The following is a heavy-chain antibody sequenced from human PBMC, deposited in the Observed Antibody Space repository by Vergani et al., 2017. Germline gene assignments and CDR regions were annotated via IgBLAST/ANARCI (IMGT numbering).Heavy chain of an antibody. D-gene: IGHD4-11*01. Sequence: QLVQSGAEVKKPGSSVKVSCKASGFTFTSSAMQWVRQARGQRLEWIGWIVVGSGNTNYAQKFQERVTITRDMSTSTAYMELSSLRSEDTAVYYCAATRILQQFSNYELDYWGQGTLVTVSS. CDR2: IVVGSGNT. CDR1: GFTFTSSA. J-gene: IGHJ4*02. V-gene: IGHV1-58*02. CDR3: AATRILQQFSNYELDY.